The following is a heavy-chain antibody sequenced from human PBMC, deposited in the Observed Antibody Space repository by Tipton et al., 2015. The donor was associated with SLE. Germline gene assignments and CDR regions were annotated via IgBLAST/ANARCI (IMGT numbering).Heavy chain of an antibody. CDR2: ISYSGNT. CDR1: GGSISSHY. Sequence: TLSLTCTVSGGSISSHYWSWIRQPPGKGLEWIGYISYSGNTNYNPSLKSRVTISVDTSKNQFSLTLMSVTAADTAVYFCARIIAGHGDAFDVWGQGTMVTVSS. V-gene: IGHV4-59*11. CDR3: ARIIAGHGDAFDV. J-gene: IGHJ3*01.